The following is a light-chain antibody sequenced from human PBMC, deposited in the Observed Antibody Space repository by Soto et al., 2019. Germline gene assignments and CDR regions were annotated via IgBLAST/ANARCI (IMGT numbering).Light chain of an antibody. J-gene: IGKJ5*01. CDR2: GTS. CDR1: QSVDSY. Sequence: EIVLTQSPDTLSLSPGERATVSCRASQSVDSYLAWYQQKPGQAPRLLIYGTSSRAIGIPGRFSGSGSGTDFTLTISRVEPEDFAVYYCQQYANAPTTFGQGARLDNK. V-gene: IGKV3-20*01. CDR3: QQYANAPTT.